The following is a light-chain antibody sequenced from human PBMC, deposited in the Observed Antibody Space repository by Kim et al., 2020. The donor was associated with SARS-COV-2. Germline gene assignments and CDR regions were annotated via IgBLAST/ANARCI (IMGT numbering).Light chain of an antibody. CDR1: SGSVSTSHY. J-gene: IGLJ3*02. Sequence: QTVVTQEPSFSVSPGGTVTLTCGLSSGSVSTSHYSTWYQQTPGQSPRTLIYDTSTRSSGVPDRFSGSILGNIAALAITVAQAIDESDYYCVLYLTNGMVFGGGTQLTIL. CDR3: VLYLTNGMV. CDR2: DTS. V-gene: IGLV8-61*01.